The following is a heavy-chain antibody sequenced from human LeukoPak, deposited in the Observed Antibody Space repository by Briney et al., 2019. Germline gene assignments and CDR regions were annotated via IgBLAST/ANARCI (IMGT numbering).Heavy chain of an antibody. CDR1: GYTFTSYY. Sequence: ASVKVSCKASGYTFTSYYMHWVRQAPGQGLEWMGIINPSGGSTSYAQKFQGRVTMTRDTSTSTVYMELSSLRPEDTAVYYCARGRAVRFWSGYFPHYFDYWGQGTLVTVSS. V-gene: IGHV1-46*01. CDR3: ARGRAVRFWSGYFPHYFDY. CDR2: INPSGGST. J-gene: IGHJ4*02. D-gene: IGHD3-3*01.